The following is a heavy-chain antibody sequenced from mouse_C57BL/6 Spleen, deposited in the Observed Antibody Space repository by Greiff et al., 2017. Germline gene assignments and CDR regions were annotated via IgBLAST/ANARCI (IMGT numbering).Heavy chain of an antibody. CDR3: ASIPSYYGSSYYYFDY. Sequence: QVQLQQPGAELVKPGASVKLSCKASGYTFTSYWMHWVKQRPGRGLELLGRIDPNSGGTKYNEKVPSQATLTVDKPSSTAYMQLSSLTSEASAVYYCASIPSYYGSSYYYFDYWGQGTTLTVSS. J-gene: IGHJ2*01. CDR1: GYTFTSYW. CDR2: IDPNSGGT. D-gene: IGHD1-1*01. V-gene: IGHV1-72*01.